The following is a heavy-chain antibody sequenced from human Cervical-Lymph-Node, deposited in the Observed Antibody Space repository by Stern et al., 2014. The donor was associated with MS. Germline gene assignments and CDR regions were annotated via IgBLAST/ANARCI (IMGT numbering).Heavy chain of an antibody. V-gene: IGHV5-51*01. CDR3: GRLPGDYYYHGMDV. J-gene: IGHJ6*02. CDR1: GYTFSDFW. Sequence: EDQLVESGAEVKKPGESLKISCKVSGYTFSDFWIGWVRQKPGKGLEWMAMIYPGDSDSRYSPSFQGQGTASAETAISTPYLQWSSLKSSDTAIYYCGRLPGDYYYHGMDVWGQGATVIVSS. CDR2: IYPGDSDS. D-gene: IGHD1-14*01.